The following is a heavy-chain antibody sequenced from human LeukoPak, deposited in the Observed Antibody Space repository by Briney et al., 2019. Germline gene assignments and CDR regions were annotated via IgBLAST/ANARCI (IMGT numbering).Heavy chain of an antibody. CDR3: ARQGGYSSSWSSVDY. J-gene: IGHJ4*02. CDR2: IYNSGNN. V-gene: IGHV4-59*08. Sequence: PSETLSLTCTVSGGSIGSFYWSWIRQPPGKGLEWIGYIYNSGNNNYNPSLKSRVTMSVDTSKNQFSLKLSSVTAADTAVYYCARQGGYSSSWSSVDYWGQGTLVTVSS. CDR1: GGSIGSFY. D-gene: IGHD6-13*01.